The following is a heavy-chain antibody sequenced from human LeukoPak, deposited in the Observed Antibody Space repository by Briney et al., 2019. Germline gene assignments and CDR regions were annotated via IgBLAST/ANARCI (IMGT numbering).Heavy chain of an antibody. V-gene: IGHV4-39*07. J-gene: IGHJ5*02. CDR3: ARVGLTMVRGVIADRWFDP. D-gene: IGHD3-10*01. CDR1: GGSISSSSYY. Sequence: PSETLSLTCTVSGGSISSSSYYWGWIRQPPGKGLEWIGSIYYSGSTYYNPSLKSRVTISVDTSKNQFSLKLSSVTAADTAVYYCARVGLTMVRGVIADRWFDPWGQGTLVTVSS. CDR2: IYYSGST.